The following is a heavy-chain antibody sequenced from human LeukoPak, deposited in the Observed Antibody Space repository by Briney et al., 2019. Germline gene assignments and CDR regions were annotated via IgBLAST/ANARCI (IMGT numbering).Heavy chain of an antibody. V-gene: IGHV4-38-2*01. J-gene: IGHJ5*02. CDR2: MYHSGIT. CDR3: ARLTPGKNWFDP. CDR1: GYSINSAYY. D-gene: IGHD3-10*01. Sequence: PSETLSLTCAVSGYSINSAYYWGWIRQPPGKGLEWIGSMYHSGITYYNPSLKSRVTISVDTSKNQFSLKLNSVTAADTAMYYCARLTPGKNWFDPWGQGTLVTVSS.